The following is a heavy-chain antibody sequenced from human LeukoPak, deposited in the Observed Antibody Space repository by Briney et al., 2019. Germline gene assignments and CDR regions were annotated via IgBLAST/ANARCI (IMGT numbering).Heavy chain of an antibody. D-gene: IGHD5-18*01. J-gene: IGHJ2*01. CDR2: IYASRST. CDR3: ARGYSSGYWYFDL. CDR1: GGSISSGNYY. Sequence: SETLSLTCTVSGGSISSGNYYWSWIRQPAGKGLEWIGRIYASRSTNHNPSLKSRVTISIDTSKNQFSLKLSSVTAADMAVYYCARGYSSGYWYFDLWGRGTLVTVSS. V-gene: IGHV4-61*02.